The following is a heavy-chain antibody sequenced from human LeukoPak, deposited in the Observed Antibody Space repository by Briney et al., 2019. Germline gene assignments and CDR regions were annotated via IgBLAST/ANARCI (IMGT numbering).Heavy chain of an antibody. D-gene: IGHD3-22*01. CDR3: ARESRATYYYDSSGYYVY. V-gene: IGHV4-4*02. Sequence: TSETLCLTCAVSGGSISSSNWWSWVRQPPGRGLEWIGEIYHSGSTNYNPSLKSRVTISVDKSKNQFSLKLSSVTAADTAVYYCARESRATYYYDSSGYYVYWGQGTLVTVSS. CDR1: GGSISSSNW. CDR2: IYHSGST. J-gene: IGHJ4*02.